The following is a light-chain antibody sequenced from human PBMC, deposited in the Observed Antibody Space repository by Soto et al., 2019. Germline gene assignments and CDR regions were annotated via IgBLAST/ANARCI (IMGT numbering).Light chain of an antibody. Sequence: DIVMTQSPLSLPVAPGEPASISCSSSQSLLQSNGYNYLDWYLQKPGQSPQLLIYFGSYRASGVPDRFSGSGSGTDFTLQIRRVEAEDVGVYYCMQSQQSPPTFGQATKVEI. J-gene: IGKJ1*01. CDR1: QSLLQSNGYNY. V-gene: IGKV2-28*01. CDR2: FGS. CDR3: MQSQQSPPT.